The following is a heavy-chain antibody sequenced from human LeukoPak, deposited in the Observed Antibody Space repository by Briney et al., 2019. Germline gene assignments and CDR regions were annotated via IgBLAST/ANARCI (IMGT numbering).Heavy chain of an antibody. CDR2: ISYSGST. CDR3: ARDSGIAAYYMDV. V-gene: IGHV4-59*12. CDR1: GGSISSFY. J-gene: IGHJ6*03. Sequence: SETLSLTCTVSGGSISSFYWSWIRQPPGKGLEWIGYISYSGSTNYNPSLKSRVTISVDKSKNQFSLKLSSVTAADTAVYYCARDSGIAAYYMDVWGKGTTVTVSS. D-gene: IGHD6-13*01.